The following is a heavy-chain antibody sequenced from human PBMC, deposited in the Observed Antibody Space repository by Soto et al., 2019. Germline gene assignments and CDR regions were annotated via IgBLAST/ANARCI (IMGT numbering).Heavy chain of an antibody. CDR1: GGSISSYY. D-gene: IGHD3-16*02. V-gene: IGHV4-59*01. Sequence: SETLSLTCTVSGGSISSYYWSWIRQPPGKGLEWIGYIYYSGSTNYNPSLKSRVTISVDTSKNQFSLKLSSVTAADTAVYYCARGRQEGYDCVWGSYRYCAFDIWGQGTMVTVSS. J-gene: IGHJ3*02. CDR3: ARGRQEGYDCVWGSYRYCAFDI. CDR2: IYYSGST.